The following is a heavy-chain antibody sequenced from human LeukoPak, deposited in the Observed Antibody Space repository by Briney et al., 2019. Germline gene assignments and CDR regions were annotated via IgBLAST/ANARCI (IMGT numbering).Heavy chain of an antibody. CDR1: GFTFSSYA. Sequence: PGGSLRLSCAASGFTFSSYAMSWVRQAPGKGLEWVSAISGSGGSTYYADSVKGRFTISRDNSKNTLYLQMNSLRAEDTAVYYCAKDGGATQAWYFDLWAVAPWSLSPQ. D-gene: IGHD1-26*01. J-gene: IGHJ2*01. V-gene: IGHV3-23*01. CDR3: AKDGGATQAWYFDL. CDR2: ISGSGGST.